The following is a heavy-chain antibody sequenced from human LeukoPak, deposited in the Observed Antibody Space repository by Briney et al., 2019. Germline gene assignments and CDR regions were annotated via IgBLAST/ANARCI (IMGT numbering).Heavy chain of an antibody. CDR2: INHSGST. D-gene: IGHD3-10*01. J-gene: IGHJ4*02. Sequence: PSETLSLTCAVYGGSFSGYYWSWIRQPPGKGLEWIGEINHSGSTNYNPSLKSRVTISVDTTKNQFSLKLSPVTAADTAVYYCARDRLWFGELSEFDYWGQGTLVTVSS. CDR1: GGSFSGYY. V-gene: IGHV4-34*01. CDR3: ARDRLWFGELSEFDY.